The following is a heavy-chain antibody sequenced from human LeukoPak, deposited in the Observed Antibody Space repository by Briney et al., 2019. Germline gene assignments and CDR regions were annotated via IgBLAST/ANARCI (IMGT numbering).Heavy chain of an antibody. CDR1: GFTVSSNC. CDR2: IYSDGSR. J-gene: IGHJ1*01. Sequence: GGSLRLSCVASGFTVSSNCMNWVRQAPGKGLEWVSVIYSDGSRYYADSVKGRFTISRDNSKNTLFLQMNSLRAEDTAVYYCTTASSITAAGYFQYWGQGTLVTVSS. V-gene: IGHV3-66*01. CDR3: TTASSITAAGYFQY. D-gene: IGHD6-13*01.